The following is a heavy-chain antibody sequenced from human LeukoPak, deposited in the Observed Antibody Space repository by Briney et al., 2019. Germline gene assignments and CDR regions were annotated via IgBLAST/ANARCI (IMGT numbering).Heavy chain of an antibody. CDR3: ATYDNWVAGDV. D-gene: IGHD1-20*01. Sequence: GGSLRLSCAASGFTFSSYEMNWVRQAPGKGLEWVSYISSSGSTIYYADSVKGRFTISRDNAKNSLYLQMNSLRVEDTAVYYCATYDNWVAGDVWGQGTTVSVSS. V-gene: IGHV3-48*03. J-gene: IGHJ6*02. CDR1: GFTFSSYE. CDR2: ISSSGSTI.